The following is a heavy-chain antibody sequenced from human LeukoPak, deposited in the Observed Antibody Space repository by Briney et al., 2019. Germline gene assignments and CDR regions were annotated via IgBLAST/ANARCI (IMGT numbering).Heavy chain of an antibody. CDR1: EYTFTTFY. V-gene: IGHV1-2*02. CDR2: IKPDSGDT. D-gene: IGHD4-17*01. J-gene: IGHJ6*03. Sequence: ASVKVSCKASEYTFTTFYMHWVRQAPGQGLEWMGWIKPDSGDTKSAQTFQSRVTLTRDTSISTAYMELRRLRSDDTAVYYCASTVTTYYYYYYMDVWGKGTTVTVSS. CDR3: ASTVTTYYYYYYMDV.